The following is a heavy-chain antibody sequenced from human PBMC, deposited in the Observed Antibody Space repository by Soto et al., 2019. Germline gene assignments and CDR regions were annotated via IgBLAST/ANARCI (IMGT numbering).Heavy chain of an antibody. Sequence: QVPLVESGGGVVQPGRSLRLSCAASGFTFSSYAMHWVRQAPGKGLEWVAVISYDGSNKYYADSVKGRFTISRDNSKNTLYLQMNSLRAEDTAVYYCVRGDNWNPASYYGMDVWGQGTTVTVSS. CDR2: ISYDGSNK. J-gene: IGHJ6*02. D-gene: IGHD1-1*01. CDR1: GFTFSSYA. V-gene: IGHV3-30-3*01. CDR3: VRGDNWNPASYYGMDV.